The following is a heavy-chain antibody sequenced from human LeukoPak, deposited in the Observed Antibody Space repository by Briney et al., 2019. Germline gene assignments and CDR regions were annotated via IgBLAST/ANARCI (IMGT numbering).Heavy chain of an antibody. D-gene: IGHD3-16*01. CDR1: GYRFTGYY. Sequence: ASMKVSCKASGYRFTGYYLHWVRQALGQGLEWMGRINPNSGGTNYAQKFQGRVTMTWDTSSKTAYMELSSLRSDDTAVYYCARGLTSTEGADAYDVWGQGTVVTVSS. CDR3: ARGLTSTEGADAYDV. CDR2: INPNSGGT. V-gene: IGHV1-2*02. J-gene: IGHJ3*01.